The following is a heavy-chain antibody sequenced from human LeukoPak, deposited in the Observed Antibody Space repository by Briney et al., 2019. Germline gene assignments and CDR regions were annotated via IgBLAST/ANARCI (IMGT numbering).Heavy chain of an antibody. J-gene: IGHJ6*02. V-gene: IGHV4-4*03. CDR1: GGSISSSNW. D-gene: IGHD4-11*01. CDR2: IYHIGST. Sequence: PPGTLSLTCAVSGGSISSSNWWSWVRQPPGKGLEWIGEIYHIGSTNYNPSLKSRVTISVDKSKNQFSLKLSSVTAADTAVYYCARDRIKGSTEYYYYGMDVWGQGTTVTVSS. CDR3: ARDRIKGSTEYYYYGMDV.